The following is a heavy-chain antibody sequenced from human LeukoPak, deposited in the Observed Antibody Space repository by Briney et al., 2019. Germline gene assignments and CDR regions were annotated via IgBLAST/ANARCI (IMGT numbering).Heavy chain of an antibody. CDR3: AREGDGDFLDY. Sequence: ASVKVSCKASGYTLTSYYMHWVRQAPGQGLEWMGWIHPNSGGTNHAQKFQGRVTMTRDTSISTAYMELSRLRSDDTAVYYCAREGDGDFLDYWGQGTLVTVSS. J-gene: IGHJ4*02. D-gene: IGHD3-16*01. V-gene: IGHV1-2*02. CDR1: GYTLTSYY. CDR2: IHPNSGGT.